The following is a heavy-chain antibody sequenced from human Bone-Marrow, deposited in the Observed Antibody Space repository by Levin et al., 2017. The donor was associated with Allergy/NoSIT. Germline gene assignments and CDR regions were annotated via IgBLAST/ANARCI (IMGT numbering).Heavy chain of an antibody. CDR3: ARYPNRRRSLGYCSSTSCYFDY. J-gene: IGHJ4*02. CDR2: ISSSGSTI. V-gene: IGHV3-48*03. CDR1: GFTFSSYE. D-gene: IGHD2-2*01. Sequence: AGGSLRLSCAASGFTFSSYEMNWVRQAPGKGLEWVSYISSSGSTIYYADSVKGRFTISRDNAKNSLYLQMNSLRAEDTAVYYCARYPNRRRSLGYCSSTSCYFDYWGQGTLVTVSS.